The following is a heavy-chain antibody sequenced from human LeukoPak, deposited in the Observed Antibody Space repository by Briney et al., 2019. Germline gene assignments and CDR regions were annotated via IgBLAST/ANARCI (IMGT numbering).Heavy chain of an antibody. CDR2: IKEDGSEK. CDR3: ARGSGGSVLLWFGELSVKNWFDP. CDR1: GITFSSYW. Sequence: PGGSLRLSCAVSGITFSSYWMSWVRQAPGKGLEWVANIKEDGSEKYYVASVMGRCTISRDNAKNSLYLQMTGLRVEDTAVYYCARGSGGSVLLWFGELSVKNWFDPWGQGTLVTVSS. D-gene: IGHD3-10*01. V-gene: IGHV3-7*01. J-gene: IGHJ5*02.